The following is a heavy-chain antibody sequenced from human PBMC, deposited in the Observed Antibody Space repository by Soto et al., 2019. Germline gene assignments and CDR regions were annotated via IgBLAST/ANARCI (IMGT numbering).Heavy chain of an antibody. J-gene: IGHJ3*02. V-gene: IGHV4-30-4*01. D-gene: IGHD3-9*01. CDR1: GGSISSGDYY. Sequence: LSLTCTVSGGSISSGDYYWSWIRQPPGKGLEWIGYIYYSGSTYYNPSLKSRVTISVDTSKNQFSLKLSSVTAADTAVYYCARGRDTYYDILTRERGAFDIWGQGTMVTVSS. CDR3: ARGRDTYYDILTRERGAFDI. CDR2: IYYSGST.